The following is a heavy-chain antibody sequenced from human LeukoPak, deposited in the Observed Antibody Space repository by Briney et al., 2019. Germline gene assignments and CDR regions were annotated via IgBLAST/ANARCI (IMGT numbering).Heavy chain of an antibody. J-gene: IGHJ6*03. D-gene: IGHD2-15*01. CDR3: ARQDSALYYYMDV. Sequence: ASVKVSCKVSGYTLTELSMHWVRQAPGKGLEWMGGFDPEDGETIYAQKFQGRVTMTRDTSISTAYMELSRLRSDDTAVYYCARQDSALYYYMDVWGKGTTVTISS. V-gene: IGHV1-24*01. CDR2: FDPEDGET. CDR1: GYTLTELS.